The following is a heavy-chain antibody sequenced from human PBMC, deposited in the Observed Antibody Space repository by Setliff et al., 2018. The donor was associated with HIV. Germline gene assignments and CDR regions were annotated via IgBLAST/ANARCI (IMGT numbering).Heavy chain of an antibody. V-gene: IGHV4-4*07. CDR1: GGSINTHY. J-gene: IGHJ4*02. CDR2: MYISGGT. CDR3: ARGPPPDFDF. Sequence: ETLSLTCTVSGGSINTHYWSWIRQPAGKGLEWIGRMYISGGTDYNPSLKSRVTMSADTSKNQFSLKLNYLTAADTAVYYCARGPPPDFDFWGQGALVTAPQ.